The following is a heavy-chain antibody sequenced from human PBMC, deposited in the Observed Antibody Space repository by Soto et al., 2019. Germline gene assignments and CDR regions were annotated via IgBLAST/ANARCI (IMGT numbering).Heavy chain of an antibody. J-gene: IGHJ4*02. V-gene: IGHV3-66*01. CDR2: IYSGGSI. D-gene: IGHD4-17*01. Sequence: EVQLVESGGGLVQPGGSLRLSCAASGFTVSSNYMSWVRQAPGKGLEWVSVIYSGGSIYYADSVKGRFTISRDNPKNTLYLQRNSLRAVGTAVYYCASPPLGYGGYHYGGQGSLVTVSS. CDR1: GFTVSSNY. CDR3: ASPPLGYGGYHY.